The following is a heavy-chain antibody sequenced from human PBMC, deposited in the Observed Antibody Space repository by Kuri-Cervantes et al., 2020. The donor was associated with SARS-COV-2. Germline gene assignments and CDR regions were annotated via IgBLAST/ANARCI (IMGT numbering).Heavy chain of an antibody. V-gene: IGHV3-30*18. CDR1: GFNFSRTD. Sequence: GESLKISCAASGFNFSRTDMHWVRQAPGKGLEWVAVISHDGKNKKCIASGKGLFTISRDNSQNTLYLHMKSLRSEDTAMYYCAKDRGGVQDFWGQGTLVTVSS. CDR3: AKDRGGVQDF. D-gene: IGHD2-21*01. J-gene: IGHJ4*02. CDR2: ISHDGKNK.